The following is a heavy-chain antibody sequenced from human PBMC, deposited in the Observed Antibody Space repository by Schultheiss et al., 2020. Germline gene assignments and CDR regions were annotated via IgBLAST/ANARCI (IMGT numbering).Heavy chain of an antibody. V-gene: IGHV3-53*01. J-gene: IGHJ4*02. Sequence: WGSLRLSCAASGFTVSSNYMSWVRQAPGKGLEWVSVIYSGGSTYYADSVSGRFTISRDDPKNTLSLQMNGLRDEDTAVYYCVKGAWYASTNDGYWGQGTLVTVSS. CDR2: IYSGGST. CDR1: GFTVSSNY. CDR3: VKGAWYASTNDGY. D-gene: IGHD5/OR15-5a*01.